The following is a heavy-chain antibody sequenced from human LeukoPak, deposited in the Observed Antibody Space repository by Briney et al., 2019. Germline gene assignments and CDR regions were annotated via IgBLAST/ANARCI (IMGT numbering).Heavy chain of an antibody. CDR3: ARGTSDEVTIFGVVISCNWFDP. CDR2: INPNSGAT. CDR1: GYTFTNYY. D-gene: IGHD3-3*01. Sequence: ASVKVSCKASGYTFTNYYMHWVRQAPGQGLEWMAWINPNSGATNYAQKFQGRVTMTRDSSITTAYMELSSLRSDDTAVYYYARGTSDEVTIFGVVISCNWFDPWGQGTLVTVSS. V-gene: IGHV1-2*02. J-gene: IGHJ5*02.